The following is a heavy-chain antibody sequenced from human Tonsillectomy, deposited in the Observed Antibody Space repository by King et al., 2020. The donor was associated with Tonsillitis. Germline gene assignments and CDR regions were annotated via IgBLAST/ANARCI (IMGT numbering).Heavy chain of an antibody. CDR2: FSSGSTYI. CDR1: GFTFSGSS. D-gene: IGHD4-17*01. V-gene: IGHV3-21*01. CDR3: ARDDHYGDYEFDS. J-gene: IGHJ4*02. Sequence: VQLVESGGGLVKPGGSLRLSFAASGFTFSGSSMNWVRQAPGKGLEWVSSFSSGSTYIYYADSWKGRFTISRDNAKNSLYLQMNSLRAEDTAVYYCARDDHYGDYEFDSWGQGTLVTVSS.